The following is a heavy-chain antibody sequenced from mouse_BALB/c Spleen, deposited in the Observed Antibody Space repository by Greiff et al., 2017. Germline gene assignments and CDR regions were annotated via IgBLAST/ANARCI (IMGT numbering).Heavy chain of an antibody. V-gene: IGHV3-2*02. CDR1: GYSITSDYA. CDR2: ISYSGST. J-gene: IGHJ2*01. Sequence: EVMLVESGPGLVKPSQSLSLTCTVTGYSITSDYAWNWIRQFPGNKLEWMGYISYSGSTSYNPSLKSRISITRDTSKNQFFLQLNSVTTEDTATYYCARWDYYGSSYNYWGQGTTLTVSS. D-gene: IGHD1-1*01. CDR3: ARWDYYGSSYNY.